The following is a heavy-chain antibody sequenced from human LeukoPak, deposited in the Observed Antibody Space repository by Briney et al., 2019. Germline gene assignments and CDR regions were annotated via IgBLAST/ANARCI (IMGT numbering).Heavy chain of an antibody. CDR3: GGYCSSTSCYAWFDP. Sequence: PGGSLRLSCAASGFTFSSYSMNWVRQAPGKGLEWVSYISSSSSTIYYADSVKGRFTISRDNAKNSLYLQMNSLRAEDTAVYYCGGYCSSTSCYAWFDPWGQGTLVTVSS. CDR2: ISSSSSTI. CDR1: GFTFSSYS. V-gene: IGHV3-48*04. J-gene: IGHJ5*02. D-gene: IGHD2-2*01.